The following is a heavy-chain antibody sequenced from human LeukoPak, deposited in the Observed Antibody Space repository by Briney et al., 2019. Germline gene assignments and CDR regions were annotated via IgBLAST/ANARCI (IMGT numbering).Heavy chain of an antibody. CDR3: VRSPTSGTYYNRPYYFDY. Sequence: GASVKVSCKASGYTFTSYGISWVRQAPGQGLEWMGWISAYNGNTNYAQNFQGRVTMTRDTSINTAYMDLNRLRPDDTAVYYCVRSPTSGTYYNRPYYFDYWGQGTLVTVSS. CDR1: GYTFTSYG. J-gene: IGHJ4*02. D-gene: IGHD3-10*01. CDR2: ISAYNGNT. V-gene: IGHV1-18*01.